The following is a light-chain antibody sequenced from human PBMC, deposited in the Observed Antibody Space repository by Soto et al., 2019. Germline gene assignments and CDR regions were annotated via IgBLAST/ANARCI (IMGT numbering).Light chain of an antibody. V-gene: IGLV2-14*01. J-gene: IGLJ3*02. CDR1: SSDVGGYNY. CDR3: SSHTTSSTLVV. CDR2: DVS. Sequence: QSALTQPASVSGSPGQSIPISFTGTSSDVGGYNYVSWYQQHPGKAPKVMIYDVSNRPSGVSNRFSGSKSGNTASLTISGLQSEDEADYYCSSHTTSSTLVVFGGGTKLTVL.